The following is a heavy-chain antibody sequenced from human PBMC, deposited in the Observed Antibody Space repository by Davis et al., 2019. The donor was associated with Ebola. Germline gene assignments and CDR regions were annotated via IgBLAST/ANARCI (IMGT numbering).Heavy chain of an antibody. V-gene: IGHV3-23*01. J-gene: IGHJ4*02. CDR1: GFTFSSYA. Sequence: GESLKISCAASGFTFSSYAMSWVRQAPGKGLEWVSAIRGSGGSTYYADSVKGRFTISRDNSKHTLYLQMGRLRSDDTAMYYCVRDFFEFSSSSFSDSWGKGTLVTVSS. D-gene: IGHD6-6*01. CDR2: IRGSGGST. CDR3: VRDFFEFSSSSFSDS.